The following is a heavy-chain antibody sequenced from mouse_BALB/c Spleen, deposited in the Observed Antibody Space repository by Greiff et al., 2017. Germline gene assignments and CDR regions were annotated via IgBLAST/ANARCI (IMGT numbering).Heavy chain of an antibody. CDR2: FYPGSGSI. CDR1: GYTFTEYI. V-gene: IGHV1-62-2*01. D-gene: IGHD2-14*01. CDR3: ARHEGDYGYEAWFAY. Sequence: QVQLKESGAELVKPGASVKLSCKASGYTFTEYIIHWVKQRPGQGLEWIGWFYPGSGSIKYNEKFKDKATLTADKSSSTVYMELSRLTSEDSAVYFCARHEGDYGYEAWFAYWGQGTLVTVSA. J-gene: IGHJ3*01.